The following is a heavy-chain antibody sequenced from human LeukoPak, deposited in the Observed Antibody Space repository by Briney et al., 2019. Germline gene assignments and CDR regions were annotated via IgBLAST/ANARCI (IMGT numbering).Heavy chain of an antibody. V-gene: IGHV4-4*07. D-gene: IGHD5-18*01. CDR3: ARGALYSYAGGYFDY. CDR1: GGTISSYY. J-gene: IGHJ4*02. Sequence: SETVSLTCTVSGGTISSYYWSWILQPAGKGLEWIGRIYTSGSTNYNPSLKSRVTMSVDTSKNQFSLKLSSVTAADAAVYYCARGALYSYAGGYFDYWGQGTLVTVSS. CDR2: IYTSGST.